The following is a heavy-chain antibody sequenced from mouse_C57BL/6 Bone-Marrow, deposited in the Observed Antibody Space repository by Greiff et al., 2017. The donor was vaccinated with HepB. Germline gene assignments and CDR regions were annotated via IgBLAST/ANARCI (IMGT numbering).Heavy chain of an antibody. CDR1: GFAFSSYT. CDR2: ISGGGGNT. D-gene: IGHD2-3*01. V-gene: IGHV5-9*01. Sequence: DVKLVESGGGLVKPGGSLKLSCAASGFAFSSYTMSWVRQTPEKRLEWVATISGGGGNTYYPDSVKGRFTISRDNAKNTLYLQMSSLRSEDTALYYCARPPFYDGYYVLFAYWGQGTLVTVSA. J-gene: IGHJ3*01. CDR3: ARPPFYDGYYVLFAY.